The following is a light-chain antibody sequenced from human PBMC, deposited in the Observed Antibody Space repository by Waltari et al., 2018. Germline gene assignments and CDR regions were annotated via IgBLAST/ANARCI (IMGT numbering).Light chain of an antibody. V-gene: IGKV1-5*01. CDR3: QHYNTYSVT. CDR2: DGS. Sequence: DIQMTQSPSTLSASVGDRVTITCRASQGISDWLAWYQQKPGKAPKLLIYDGSSLESGVPSRFSGSGSGTEFTLTISSLQPDDFATYYCQHYNTYSVTFGPGTKVDIK. CDR1: QGISDW. J-gene: IGKJ3*01.